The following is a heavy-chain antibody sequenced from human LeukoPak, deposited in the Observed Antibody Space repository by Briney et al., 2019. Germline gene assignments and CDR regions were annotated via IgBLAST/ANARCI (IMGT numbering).Heavy chain of an antibody. CDR3: ARRPYYYDSSGYYYYFDY. CDR2: IYPGDSDT. CDR1: GYSFTSYW. D-gene: IGHD3-22*01. J-gene: IGHJ4*02. Sequence: GESLKISCKGSGYSFTSYWIGWVRQMPGKGLEWMGIIYPGDSDTRYSPSFQGQVTISADKSISTAYLQWSSLKASDTAMYYCARRPYYYDSSGYYYYFDYWGQGTLVTVSS. V-gene: IGHV5-51*01.